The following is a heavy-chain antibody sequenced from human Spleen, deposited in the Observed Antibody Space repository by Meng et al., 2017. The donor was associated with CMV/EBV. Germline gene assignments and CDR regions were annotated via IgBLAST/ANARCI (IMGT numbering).Heavy chain of an antibody. CDR1: GGSISSGGYY. CDR3: ARGIPSNSGAFDI. J-gene: IGHJ3*02. Sequence: VSGGSISSGGYYWSWIRQHPGKGLEWIGHIYYSGSTYYNPSLKSRVTISVDTSKNQFSLKLSSVTAADTAVYYCARGIPSNSGAFDIWGQGTMVTVSS. D-gene: IGHD4-11*01. CDR2: IYYSGST. V-gene: IGHV4-31*02.